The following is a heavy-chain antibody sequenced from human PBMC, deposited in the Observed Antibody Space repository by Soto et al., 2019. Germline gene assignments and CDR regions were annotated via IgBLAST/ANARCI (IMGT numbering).Heavy chain of an antibody. J-gene: IGHJ6*02. D-gene: IGHD6-13*01. CDR1: GGTFSSYA. CDR2: IIPIFGTA. CDR3: ASSRGYSSSWYLPYYYGMDV. V-gene: IGHV1-69*01. Sequence: QVQLVQSGAEVKKPGSSVKVSCKASGGTFSSYAISWVRQAPGQGLEWMGGIIPIFGTANYAQKVQGRVTITADESTSTAYMELSSLRSEDTAVYYCASSRGYSSSWYLPYYYGMDVWGQGTTVTVSS.